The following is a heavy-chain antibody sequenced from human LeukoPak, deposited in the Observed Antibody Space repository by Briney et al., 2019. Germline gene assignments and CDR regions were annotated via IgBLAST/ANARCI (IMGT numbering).Heavy chain of an antibody. CDR2: ISNSGGTT. CDR3: ARTGYYDYVWGSYRSTYYFDY. Sequence: GGSLRLSCAASGFTFSTYAMSWVRQAPGKGLEWVSSISNSGGTTYYADSVKGRFTISRDNAKNTLYLQMNSLRAEDTALYYCARTGYYDYVWGSYRSTYYFDYWGQGTLVTVSS. J-gene: IGHJ4*02. CDR1: GFTFSTYA. V-gene: IGHV3-23*01. D-gene: IGHD3-16*02.